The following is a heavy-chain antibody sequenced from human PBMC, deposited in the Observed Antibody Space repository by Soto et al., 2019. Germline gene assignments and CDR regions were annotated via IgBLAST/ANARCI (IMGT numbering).Heavy chain of an antibody. CDR3: AKDRPRRTSGYFFDY. CDR1: GGSISSYY. V-gene: IGHV4-59*12. CDR2: IYYSGST. Sequence: PSETLSLTCTVSGGSISSYYWSWIRQPPGKGLEWIGYIYYSGSTNYNPSLKSRVTISVDNAKNSLYLQMNSLRAEDTAVYYCAKDRPRRTSGYFFDYWGQGTPVTVSS. J-gene: IGHJ4*02. D-gene: IGHD1-1*01.